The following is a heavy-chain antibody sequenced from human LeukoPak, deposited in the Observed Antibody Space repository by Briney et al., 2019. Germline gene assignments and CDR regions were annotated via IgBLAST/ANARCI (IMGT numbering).Heavy chain of an antibody. V-gene: IGHV3-30*02. D-gene: IGHD3-22*01. CDR3: AKDPSGVVGYCDD. CDR2: IRYDGSNK. J-gene: IGHJ4*02. Sequence: GGSLRLSCAAPGFTFSSYEMNWVRQAPGKGLEWVAFIRYDGSNKYYADSVKGRFTISRDNSKNTLYLQMNSLRAEDTAVYYCAKDPSGVVGYCDDWGQGTLVTVSS. CDR1: GFTFSSYE.